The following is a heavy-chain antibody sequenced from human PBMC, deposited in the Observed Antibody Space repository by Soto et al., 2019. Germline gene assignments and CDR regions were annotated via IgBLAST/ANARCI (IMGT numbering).Heavy chain of an antibody. V-gene: IGHV1-58*01. CDR3: AADVIGVAGDFDH. J-gene: IGHJ4*02. CDR2: IVVASGYS. CDR1: GFTFGSSA. D-gene: IGHD6-19*01. Sequence: LVQSGPDVKKPGTSVKVSCTNSGFTFGSSAVQWVRQVRGQRLEWIGWIVVASGYSNVAQKFPDRVSITRALSIITAFMDLSSLTSEDSAMYYCAADVIGVAGDFDHWGQGPLVSVSS.